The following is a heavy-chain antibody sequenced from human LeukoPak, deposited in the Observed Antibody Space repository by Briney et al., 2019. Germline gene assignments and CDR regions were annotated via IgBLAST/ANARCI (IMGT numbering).Heavy chain of an antibody. CDR2: INHSGST. Sequence: PSETLSLTCAVYGGSFSGYYWSWIRQPPGKGLEWIGEINHSGSTNYNPSLKSRVTISVDTSKNQFSLKLSSVTAADTAVYYCARGLPYRYDILGGYFDYWGQGTLVTVSS. CDR1: GGSFSGYY. J-gene: IGHJ4*02. V-gene: IGHV4-34*01. CDR3: ARGLPYRYDILGGYFDY. D-gene: IGHD3-9*01.